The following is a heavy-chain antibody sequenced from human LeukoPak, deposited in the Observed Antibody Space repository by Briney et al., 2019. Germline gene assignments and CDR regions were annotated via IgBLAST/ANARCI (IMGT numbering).Heavy chain of an antibody. CDR2: ISAYNGNT. V-gene: IGHV1-18*01. CDR1: GYTFTNYG. CDR3: ARDVAFYGSSWHNWFDP. Sequence: ASVKVSCRASGYTFTNYGISWVRQAPGQGLEWMGRISAYNGNTNYAQNLQGRVSMTTDTATNTAYMELRSLDSDDTAVYYCARDVAFYGSSWHNWFDPWGQGTLVTVSS. D-gene: IGHD6-19*01. J-gene: IGHJ5*02.